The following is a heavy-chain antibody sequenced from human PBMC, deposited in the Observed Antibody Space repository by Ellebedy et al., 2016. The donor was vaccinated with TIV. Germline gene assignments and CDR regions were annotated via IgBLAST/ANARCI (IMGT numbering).Heavy chain of an antibody. D-gene: IGHD1-26*01. V-gene: IGHV3-7*04. CDR2: IKQDGSEK. J-gene: IGHJ4*02. Sequence: GESLKISXAASGFTFSSYWMSWVRQAPGKGLEWVANIKQDGSEKYYVDSVKGRFTISRDNAKNSLYLQMNSLRAEDTAVYYCARGGSRKSDYWGQGTLVTVSS. CDR1: GFTFSSYW. CDR3: ARGGSRKSDY.